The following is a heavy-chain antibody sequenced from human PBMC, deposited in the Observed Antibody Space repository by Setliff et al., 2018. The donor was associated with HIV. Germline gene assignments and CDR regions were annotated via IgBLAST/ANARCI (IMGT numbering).Heavy chain of an antibody. J-gene: IGHJ6*03. V-gene: IGHV1-18*01. CDR2: ISAYNGNT. CDR3: ARDGDRIVVVGVKVDYYYYMDV. D-gene: IGHD2-2*01. CDR1: GYTFSNYG. Sequence: RASVKVSCKASGYTFSNYGINWVRQAPGQGLEWMGWISAYNGNTKYAQKFQGRVTMTTDTSTSTAYMELRSLRADDTAVYYCARDGDRIVVVGVKVDYYYYMDVWGKGTTVTVSS.